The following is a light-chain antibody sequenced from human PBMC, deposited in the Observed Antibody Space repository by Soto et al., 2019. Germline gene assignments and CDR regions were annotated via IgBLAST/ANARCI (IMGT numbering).Light chain of an antibody. CDR3: QQLNSYPIT. J-gene: IGKJ5*01. CDR2: AAS. Sequence: DIQRTPSPSSLSASVGDRVTIACRASHSMSRFLNWYQQKPGTAPKLLIYAASSLQSGVPSRFSGSGSGTDFTLTISSLQPEDFATYYCQQLNSYPITFGQGTRLEIK. CDR1: HSMSRF. V-gene: IGKV1-39*01.